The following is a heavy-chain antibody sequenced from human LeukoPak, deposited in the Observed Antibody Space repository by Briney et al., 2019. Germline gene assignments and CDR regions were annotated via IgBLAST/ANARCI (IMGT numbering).Heavy chain of an antibody. D-gene: IGHD1-1*01. CDR1: GGSISSGSYY. CDR3: ARESLEFRNFDF. J-gene: IGHJ4*02. V-gene: IGHV4-61*02. CDR2: IYTTGMS. Sequence: SETLSLTCTVSGGSISSGSYYWSWIRQPAGKGLEWIGRIYTTGMSIYNPSLKSRVTMSINTSKNQFSLRVISVTATDTAMYYCARESLEFRNFDFWGQGALVTVSS.